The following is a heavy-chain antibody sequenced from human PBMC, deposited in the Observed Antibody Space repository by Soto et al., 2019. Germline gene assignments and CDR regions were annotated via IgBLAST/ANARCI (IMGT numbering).Heavy chain of an antibody. Sequence: QVQLVQSGAEVKKPESSVKVSCKTSGGTFVRHVISWVRQAPGQGPEWMGKINPLSGISNYAQKFQDRVTFTADTDSSTAYMELSSLRSDDTAVYYCATPACAPTWCSPSHNLDHWGQGTLVTVSS. V-gene: IGHV1-69*09. CDR2: INPLSGIS. CDR1: GGTFVRHV. D-gene: IGHD2-2*01. J-gene: IGHJ4*02. CDR3: ATPACAPTWCSPSHNLDH.